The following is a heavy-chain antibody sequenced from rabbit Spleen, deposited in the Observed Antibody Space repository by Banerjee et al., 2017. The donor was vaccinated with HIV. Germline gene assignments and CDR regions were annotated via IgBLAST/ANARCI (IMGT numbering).Heavy chain of an antibody. V-gene: IGHV1S40*01. Sequence: QSLEESGGDLVKPGASLTLTCTVSGLSFSSDYWISWVRQAPGKGLEWIGYIDPIFGSTYYTSWVNGRFTISSHNAQNTLYLQLNSLTAADTATYFCARDLVAVIGWNFNLWGPGTLVTVS. CDR1: GLSFSSDYW. J-gene: IGHJ4*01. D-gene: IGHD1-1*01. CDR2: IDPIFGST. CDR3: ARDLVAVIGWNFNL.